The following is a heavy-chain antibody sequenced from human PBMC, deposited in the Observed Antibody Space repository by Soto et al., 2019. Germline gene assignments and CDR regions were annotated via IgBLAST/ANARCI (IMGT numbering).Heavy chain of an antibody. J-gene: IGHJ5*02. CDR3: ARGLYYYDSSGYYSP. CDR2: ISSSSSYI. CDR1: GSTFSSYS. Sequence: EVQLVESGGGLVKPGGSLRLSCAASGSTFSSYSMNWVRQAPGKGLEWVSSISSSSSYIYYADSVKGRFTISRDNAKNSLYLQMNSLRAEDTAVYYCARGLYYYDSSGYYSPWGQGTLVTVSS. V-gene: IGHV3-21*01. D-gene: IGHD3-22*01.